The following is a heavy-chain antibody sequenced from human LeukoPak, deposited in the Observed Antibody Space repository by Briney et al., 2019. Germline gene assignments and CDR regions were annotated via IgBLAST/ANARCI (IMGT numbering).Heavy chain of an antibody. Sequence: PSETLSLTCAVYGGPFTTYYWSWIRQPPGKGLEWIGDIFLTKTTTYNPSLKSRVTISADMSKNQFSLKLSSVTAADTAVYYCARGIVVVAQLGYYYYYMDVWGKGTTVTISS. J-gene: IGHJ6*03. CDR3: ARGIVVVAQLGYYYYYMDV. CDR1: GGPFTTYY. CDR2: IFLTKTT. V-gene: IGHV4-34*12. D-gene: IGHD2-15*01.